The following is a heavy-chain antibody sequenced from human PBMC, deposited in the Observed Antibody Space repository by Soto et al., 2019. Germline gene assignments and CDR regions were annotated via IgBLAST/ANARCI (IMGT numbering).Heavy chain of an antibody. CDR2: ISYDGSNK. J-gene: IGHJ5*02. V-gene: IGHV3-30*18. D-gene: IGHD1-26*01. Sequence: PGGSLRLSCAASGFTFSSYGMHWVRQAPGKGLEWVAVISYDGSNKYYADSVKGRFTISRDNSKNTLYLQMNSLRAEDTAVYYCAKDKSIVGALNCPFDPWGQGTLVTVS. CDR3: AKDKSIVGALNCPFDP. CDR1: GFTFSSYG.